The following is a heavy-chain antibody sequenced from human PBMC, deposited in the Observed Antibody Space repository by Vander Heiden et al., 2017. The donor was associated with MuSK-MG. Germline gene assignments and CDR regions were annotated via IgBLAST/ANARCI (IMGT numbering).Heavy chain of an antibody. V-gene: IGHV3-48*01. Sequence: VQLVESGGGLVQPGGSLRLSCAASGFTFSNYYMNWVRQAPGKGLEWVSYISNNSDTIYYADSVKGRFTISRDNAKNSLFLQMNSLRAEDTAVYYCARSLYWGQGTLVTVSS. CDR3: ARSLY. CDR1: GFTFSNYY. CDR2: ISNNSDTI. J-gene: IGHJ4*02.